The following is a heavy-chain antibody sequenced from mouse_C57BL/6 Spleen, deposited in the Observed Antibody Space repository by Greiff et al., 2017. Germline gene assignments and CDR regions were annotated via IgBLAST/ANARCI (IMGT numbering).Heavy chain of an antibody. CDR1: GYTFTSYW. V-gene: IGHV1-52*01. Sequence: QVQLQQPGAELVRPGSSVKLSCKASGYTFTSYWMHWVKQRPIQGLEWIGNIDPSDSETPYNQQFKDKATLTVDKSSSTAYMQLSSLTSEDSAVYYCALLYYYAMDYWGQGTSVTVSS. J-gene: IGHJ4*01. CDR2: IDPSDSET. CDR3: ALLYYYAMDY.